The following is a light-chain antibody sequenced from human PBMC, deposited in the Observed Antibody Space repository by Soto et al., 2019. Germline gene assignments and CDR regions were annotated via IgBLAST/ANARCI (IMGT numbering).Light chain of an antibody. J-gene: IGKJ4*01. CDR2: DAS. Sequence: EFVLTQSPGTLSLSPGERATLSCRASQSVTSSYLAWYQQKPGQAPRLLIYDASNRASGIPARFSGSGSGTDFTLTISSLDPEDFAVYYCQQRSNWPPVTFGGGTKVDIK. CDR3: QQRSNWPPVT. CDR1: QSVTSSY. V-gene: IGKV3-11*01.